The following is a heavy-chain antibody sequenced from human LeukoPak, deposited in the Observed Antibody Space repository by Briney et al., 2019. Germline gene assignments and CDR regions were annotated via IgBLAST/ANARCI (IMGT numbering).Heavy chain of an antibody. CDR1: GYTFTSNY. CDR2: ISPSGGST. CDR3: AKGGDSSSWPYYFDY. Sequence: ASVKVSCKAFGYTFTSNYMHWVRQAPGQGPEWMGVISPSGGSTTYAQKFQGRVTLTRDMSTSTDYLELSSLRSEDTAVYYCAKGGDSSSWPYYFDYWGQGTLVTVSS. V-gene: IGHV1-46*01. D-gene: IGHD6-13*01. J-gene: IGHJ4*02.